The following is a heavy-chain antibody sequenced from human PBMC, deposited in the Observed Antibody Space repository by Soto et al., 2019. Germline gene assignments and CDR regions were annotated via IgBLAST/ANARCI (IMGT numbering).Heavy chain of an antibody. CDR3: ARHGGTAMATGYFDY. CDR2: IYYSGST. CDR1: GGSISSYY. Sequence: QVQLQESGPGLVKPSETLSLTCTVSGGSISSYYWSWIRQPPGKGLEWIGYIYYSGSTNYNPSLKSRVTISVDTSKNQFSLKLSSVTAADTAVYYCARHGGTAMATGYFDYWGQGTLVTVSS. J-gene: IGHJ4*02. D-gene: IGHD5-18*01. V-gene: IGHV4-59*08.